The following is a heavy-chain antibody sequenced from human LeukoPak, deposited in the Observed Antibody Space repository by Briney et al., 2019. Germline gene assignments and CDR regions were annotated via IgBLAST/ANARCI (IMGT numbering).Heavy chain of an antibody. CDR3: AGLRSYSDAFDI. D-gene: IGHD2-21*01. CDR1: GYTFTSYW. J-gene: IGHJ3*02. Sequence: PGESLKISCQGSGYTFTSYWIAWVRQMPGEGLEWMGIIYPGDSDTRYSPSFQGQATISADKSISTAFLQWSSLKASDSAMYYCAGLRSYSDAFDIWGQGTMVTVSS. V-gene: IGHV5-51*01. CDR2: IYPGDSDT.